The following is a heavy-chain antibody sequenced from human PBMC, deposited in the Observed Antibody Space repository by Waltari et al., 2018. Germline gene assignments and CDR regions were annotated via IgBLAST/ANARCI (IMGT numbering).Heavy chain of an antibody. CDR1: GLTFISYW. D-gene: IGHD5-12*01. Sequence: EVQLVESGGGLVQPGGSLSLSCAASGLTFISYWLHWVRQAPGKGLGWVSRINSDGSTTGYADSVKGRFTISRDNTKNTLSLQMNSLRDEDTAVYYCAVYLRSSPFDPWGQGTLVTVSS. CDR2: INSDGSTT. CDR3: AVYLRSSPFDP. J-gene: IGHJ5*02. V-gene: IGHV3-74*01.